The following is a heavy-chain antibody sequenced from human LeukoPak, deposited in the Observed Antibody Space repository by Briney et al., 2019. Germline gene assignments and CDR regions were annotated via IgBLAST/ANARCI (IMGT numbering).Heavy chain of an antibody. CDR2: ISYDGSNK. J-gene: IGHJ4*02. V-gene: IGHV3-30*04. Sequence: QSGGSLRLSCAASGFTFSSYAMHWVRQAPGKGLEWVAVISYDGSNKYYADSVKGRFTISRDNSRNTLYLQMNSLRAEDTAVYYCARDAYYYDSSGYLMVERGLDYWGQGTLVTVSS. D-gene: IGHD3-22*01. CDR1: GFTFSSYA. CDR3: ARDAYYYDSSGYLMVERGLDY.